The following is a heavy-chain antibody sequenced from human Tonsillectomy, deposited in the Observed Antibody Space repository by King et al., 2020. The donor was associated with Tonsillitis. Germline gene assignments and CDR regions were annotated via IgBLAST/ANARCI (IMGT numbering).Heavy chain of an antibody. Sequence: VQLQESGPGLVKPSQTLSLTCAVSGGSISSGGYSWSWVRQPPGEGLEWIGYIYYSGSTYYNPSLKSRVTISVDTSKNQFSLKLSSVTAADTAVYYCARSVVAATWYFDLWGRGTLVTVSS. V-gene: IGHV4-30-4*07. D-gene: IGHD2-15*01. CDR1: GGSISSGGYS. J-gene: IGHJ2*01. CDR3: ARSVVAATWYFDL. CDR2: IYYSGST.